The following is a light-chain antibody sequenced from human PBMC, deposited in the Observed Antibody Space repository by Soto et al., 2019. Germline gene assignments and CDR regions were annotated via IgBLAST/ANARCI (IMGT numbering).Light chain of an antibody. J-gene: IGKJ4*01. CDR1: QSVSSSY. Sequence: EIVLTQSPGTLSLSPGERATLSCRASQSVSSSYLAWYQHKPGQAPRLLIYAAPSRATGIPDRFSGSVSETDFTLTINRLEPDDCAVYYCQQYVTSLPFGGGTKGEVK. CDR2: AAP. CDR3: QQYVTSLP. V-gene: IGKV3-20*01.